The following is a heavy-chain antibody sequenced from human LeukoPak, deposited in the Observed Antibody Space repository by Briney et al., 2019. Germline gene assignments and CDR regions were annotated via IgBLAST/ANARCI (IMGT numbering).Heavy chain of an antibody. CDR1: GFTFSGSA. D-gene: IGHD6-19*01. J-gene: IGHJ4*02. Sequence: GGPLRLSCAASGFTFSGSAMHWVRQASGKGLEWVGRIRSKANSYATAYAASVKGRFTIPRDDSKNTAYLQMNSLKTEDTAVYYCTRHAPVATLEGFDYWGQGTLVTVSS. CDR3: TRHAPVATLEGFDY. CDR2: IRSKANSYAT. V-gene: IGHV3-73*01.